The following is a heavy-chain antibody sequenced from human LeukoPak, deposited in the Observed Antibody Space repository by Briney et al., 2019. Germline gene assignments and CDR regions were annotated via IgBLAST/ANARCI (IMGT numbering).Heavy chain of an antibody. CDR3: ARDPYSGSYGDSYYYYMDV. V-gene: IGHV3-7*01. J-gene: IGHJ6*03. Sequence: GGSLRLSCAASGFTFSSYWMSWVRQAPGKGLEWVANIKQDGSEKYYVDSVKGRFTISRDNAKNSLYLQMNSLRAEDTAVYYCARDPYSGSYGDSYYYYMDVWGKGTTVTISS. D-gene: IGHD1-26*01. CDR2: IKQDGSEK. CDR1: GFTFSSYW.